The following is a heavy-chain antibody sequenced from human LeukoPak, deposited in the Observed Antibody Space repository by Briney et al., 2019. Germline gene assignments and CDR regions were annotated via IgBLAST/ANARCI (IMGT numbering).Heavy chain of an antibody. CDR2: INPNSGGT. J-gene: IGHJ4*02. CDR1: GYTFTGYY. V-gene: IGHV1-2*04. D-gene: IGHD3-9*01. Sequence: ASVKVSCKASGYTFTGYYMHWVRQAPGQGLEWMGWINPNSGGTNYAQKFQGWVTMTRDTSISTAYMELSRLRSDDTAVYYCVRAFDWLLYHYYFDYWGQGTLVTVSS. CDR3: VRAFDWLLYHYYFDY.